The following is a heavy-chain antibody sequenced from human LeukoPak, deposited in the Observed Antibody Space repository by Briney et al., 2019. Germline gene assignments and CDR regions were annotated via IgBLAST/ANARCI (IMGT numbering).Heavy chain of an antibody. D-gene: IGHD3-16*01. V-gene: IGHV4-59*01. Sequence: SEILSLTCTVSGGSINNYHWNWIRQPPGKGLEWVGYIHDSGTANYNPSLKSRVTMSIDTAKNQFSLRLNSVTAADTAVYYCARFSWGNNWFDPWGQGTLVIVSS. J-gene: IGHJ5*02. CDR3: ARFSWGNNWFDP. CDR2: IHDSGTA. CDR1: GGSINNYH.